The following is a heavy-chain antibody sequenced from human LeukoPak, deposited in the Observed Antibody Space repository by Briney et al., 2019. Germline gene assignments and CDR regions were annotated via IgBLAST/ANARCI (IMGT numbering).Heavy chain of an antibody. Sequence: GGSLRLSCAVSGFTVTNDYMNWVRQAPGKGLEWVSIIYSGGSTYYADSVKGRFTISKDSSNNTLFLQMSNLRADDSGLYYCATDVRSSPLGFWGHGTLVTVSS. CDR3: ATDVRSSPLGF. CDR2: IYSGGST. V-gene: IGHV3-66*01. CDR1: GFTVTNDY. D-gene: IGHD6-13*01. J-gene: IGHJ4*03.